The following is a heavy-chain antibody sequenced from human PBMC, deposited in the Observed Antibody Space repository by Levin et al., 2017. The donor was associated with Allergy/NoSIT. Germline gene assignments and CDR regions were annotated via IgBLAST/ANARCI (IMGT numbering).Heavy chain of an antibody. V-gene: IGHV3-30-3*01. CDR3: ARDSDSGYDYDYFDY. D-gene: IGHD5-12*01. Sequence: GGSLRLSCAASGFTFSSYAMHWVRQAPGKGLEWVAVISYDGSNKYYADSVKGRFTISRDNSKNTLYLQMNSLRAEDTAVYYCARDSDSGYDYDYFDYWGQGTLVTVSS. J-gene: IGHJ4*02. CDR1: GFTFSSYA. CDR2: ISYDGSNK.